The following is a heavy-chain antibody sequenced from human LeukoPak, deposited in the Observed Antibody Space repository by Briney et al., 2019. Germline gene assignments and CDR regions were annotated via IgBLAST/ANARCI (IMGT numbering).Heavy chain of an antibody. CDR3: ARVHRGTYDSSGYYYDY. J-gene: IGHJ4*02. V-gene: IGHV4-59*01. CDR2: IYYSGST. D-gene: IGHD3-22*01. Sequence: PSETLSLTCTVSGGSISSYYWSWIRQPPGKGLEWIGYIYYSGSTNYNPSLKSRVTISVDTSKNQFSLKLSSVTAADTAVYYCARVHRGTYDSSGYYYDYWGQGTLVTVSS. CDR1: GGSISSYY.